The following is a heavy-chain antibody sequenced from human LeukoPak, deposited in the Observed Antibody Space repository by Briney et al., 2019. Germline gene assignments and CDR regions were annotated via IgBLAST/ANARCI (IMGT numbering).Heavy chain of an antibody. CDR1: GGSISSYY. CDR3: AVGETGTKVDY. Sequence: PSEPLSLTCTVSGGSISSYYWSWIRQPPGKGLEWIGYIYYSGSTNYNPSLKSRVTISVDTSKNQFSLKLSSVTAADTAVYYCAVGETGTKVDYWAQGILVTVSS. D-gene: IGHD3-10*01. J-gene: IGHJ4*02. V-gene: IGHV4-59*01. CDR2: IYYSGST.